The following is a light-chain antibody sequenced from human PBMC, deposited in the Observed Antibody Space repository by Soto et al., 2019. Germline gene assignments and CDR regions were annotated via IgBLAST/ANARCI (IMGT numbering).Light chain of an antibody. J-gene: IGKJ3*01. CDR3: QQYSNWPPFT. V-gene: IGKV3-20*01. CDR2: GAS. CDR1: QSVSSSY. Sequence: EIVLTQSPGTLSLSPGERATLSCKASQSVSSSYLAWYQQKPGQAPRLLIYGASSRATGIPDRFSGSGSGTQFTLTISSLQSQDSALYFCQQYSNWPPFTFGPGTKLDV.